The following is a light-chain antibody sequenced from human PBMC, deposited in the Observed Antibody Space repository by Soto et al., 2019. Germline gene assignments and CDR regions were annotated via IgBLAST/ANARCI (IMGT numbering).Light chain of an antibody. V-gene: IGKV3-11*01. CDR1: QSVSSY. CDR3: QQRSNWPLT. J-gene: IGKJ4*01. CDR2: DAS. Sequence: EIVLTQSPATLSLSPGXRATLSCRASQSVSSYLAWYQQKPGQAPRLLIYDASNRATGIPARFSGSGSGTDFPLTISSLEPEDFAFYYCQQRSNWPLTFGGGTKVEIK.